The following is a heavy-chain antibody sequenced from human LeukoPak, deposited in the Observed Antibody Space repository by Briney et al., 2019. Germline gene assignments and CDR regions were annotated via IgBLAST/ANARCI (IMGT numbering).Heavy chain of an antibody. J-gene: IGHJ4*02. Sequence: PGGSLRLSCAASGFTFSSYDMHWVRQATGKGLEWVSAIGTAGDTYYPGSVKGRFTISRDNAKNSLYLQMNSPRAEDTAVYYCARKAGDYWGQGTLVTVSS. CDR2: IGTAGDT. D-gene: IGHD3-10*01. V-gene: IGHV3-13*01. CDR1: GFTFSSYD. CDR3: ARKAGDY.